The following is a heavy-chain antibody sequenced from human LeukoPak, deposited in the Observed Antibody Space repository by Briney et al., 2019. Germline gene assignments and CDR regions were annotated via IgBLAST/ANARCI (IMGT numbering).Heavy chain of an antibody. V-gene: IGHV3-11*04. D-gene: IGHD5-12*01. CDR2: ISSSGSTI. Sequence: PGGSLRLSCAASGFTFSDYDMSWIRQAPGKGLEWVSYISSSGSTIYYADSVKGRFTISRDNAKNSLYLQMNSLRAEDTAVYYCARPMEPQVDIVADYWGQGTLVTVSS. CDR1: GFTFSDYD. CDR3: ARPMEPQVDIVADY. J-gene: IGHJ4*02.